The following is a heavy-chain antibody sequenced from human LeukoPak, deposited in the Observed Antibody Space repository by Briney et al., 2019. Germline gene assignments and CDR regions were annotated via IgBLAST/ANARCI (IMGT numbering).Heavy chain of an antibody. D-gene: IGHD5-24*01. V-gene: IGHV3-30*02. Sequence: GGSLRLSCAASGFTFSSYGMHWVRQAPGKGLEWVAFIRYDGSNKYYADSVKGRFTNSRDNSKNTLYLQMNSLRAEDTAVYYCAKDQRWLQLQLDYWGQGTLVTVSS. J-gene: IGHJ4*02. CDR3: AKDQRWLQLQLDY. CDR2: IRYDGSNK. CDR1: GFTFSSYG.